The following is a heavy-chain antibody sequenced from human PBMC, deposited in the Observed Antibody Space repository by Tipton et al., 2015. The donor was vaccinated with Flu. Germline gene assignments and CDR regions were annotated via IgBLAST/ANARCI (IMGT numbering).Heavy chain of an antibody. CDR2: INTDGTAT. Sequence: SLRLSYAASGFSFSNYWMLWVRQAPGKGLVWVSRINTDGTATNYADSVKGRFTISRDNAKSTLYLQMNSLRAEDTAVYYCAKEAGYCRSTSCYKPFDYWGQGTLVTVSS. CDR1: GFSFSNYW. V-gene: IGHV3-74*01. CDR3: AKEAGYCRSTSCYKPFDY. J-gene: IGHJ4*02. D-gene: IGHD2-2*02.